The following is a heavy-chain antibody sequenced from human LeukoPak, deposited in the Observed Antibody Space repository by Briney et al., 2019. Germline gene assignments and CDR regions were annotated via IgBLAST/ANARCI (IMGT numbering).Heavy chain of an antibody. J-gene: IGHJ5*02. V-gene: IGHV4-59*01. D-gene: IGHD6-6*01. CDR2: IYYSGST. CDR3: ARVGDSSSSRWFDP. Sequence: IRQPPXXXXXXXXYIYYSGSTNYNPSLKSRVTISVDTSKNQFSLKLSSVTAADTAVYYCARVGDSSSSRWFDPWGQGTLVTVSS.